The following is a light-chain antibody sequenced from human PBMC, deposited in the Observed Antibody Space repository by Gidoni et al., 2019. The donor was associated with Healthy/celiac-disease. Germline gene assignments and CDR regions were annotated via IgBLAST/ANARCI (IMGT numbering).Light chain of an antibody. Sequence: IVLTQSPGTLSLSPGERATLSCRASQSVSSSYLAWYQQKPGQAPRLLIYGASSRATGIPDRFSGSGSGTDFTLPISRLEPEDFAVYYCQQYGSSSYTFGQGTKLEIK. CDR3: QQYGSSSYT. CDR1: QSVSSSY. CDR2: GAS. V-gene: IGKV3-20*01. J-gene: IGKJ2*01.